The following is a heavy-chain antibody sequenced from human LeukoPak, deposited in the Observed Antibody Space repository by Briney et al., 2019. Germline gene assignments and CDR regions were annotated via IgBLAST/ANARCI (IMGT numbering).Heavy chain of an antibody. V-gene: IGHV3-9*01. CDR3: ARVHSDGSGDPIDY. D-gene: IGHD5-24*01. CDR2: ISWNSGSI. J-gene: IGHJ4*02. Sequence: GGSLRLSCAASGFTFDDYAMHWVRHAPGKGLEWVSGISWNSGSIVYADSVKGRFTISRDNAKNSLYLQMNSLRAEDTAVYYCARVHSDGSGDPIDYWGQGTLVTVSS. CDR1: GFTFDDYA.